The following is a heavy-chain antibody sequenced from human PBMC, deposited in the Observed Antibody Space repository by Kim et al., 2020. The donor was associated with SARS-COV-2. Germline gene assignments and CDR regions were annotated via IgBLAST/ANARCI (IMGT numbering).Heavy chain of an antibody. Sequence: GGSLRLSCVVSEFTFSSYEMHWVRQAPGKGLEWVSYIYYSGSTIYYADSVKGRFTISRDNAKNSLYLQMNSLRAEDTAVYYCARGRVSDYWGQGTLVTVS. D-gene: IGHD3-22*01. CDR1: EFTFSSYE. V-gene: IGHV3-48*03. CDR2: IYYSGSTI. J-gene: IGHJ4*02. CDR3: ARGRVSDY.